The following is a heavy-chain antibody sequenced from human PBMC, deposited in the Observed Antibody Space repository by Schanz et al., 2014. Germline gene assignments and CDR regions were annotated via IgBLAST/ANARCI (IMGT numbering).Heavy chain of an antibody. V-gene: IGHV1-2*06. CDR3: AREGTVIRGLSGWFDP. CDR1: GYTFTDYH. CDR2: INPNSAGT. Sequence: QVQLMQSGAEVKKPGASVKVSCKSSGYTFTDYHIHWVRQAPGQGLEYMGRINPNSAGTNFAQKFQGRVTMTRDTSISTVYMELSRLRPDDTAVYYCAREGTVIRGLSGWFDPWGQGTLVTVSS. J-gene: IGHJ5*02. D-gene: IGHD3-10*01.